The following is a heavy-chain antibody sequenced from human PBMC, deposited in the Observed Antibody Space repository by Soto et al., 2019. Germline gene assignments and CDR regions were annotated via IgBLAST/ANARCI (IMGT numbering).Heavy chain of an antibody. V-gene: IGHV4-61*01. J-gene: IGHJ4*02. CDR2: IYYSGST. Sequence: LEPLSHTSPVSDVSGRSGCYYWSWIRQPPGKGLEWIGYIYYSGSTNYNPSLKSRVTISVDTSKNQFSLKLSSVTAADTAVYYCARASGDSDYWGQGTLVTVSS. CDR1: DVSGRSGCYY. D-gene: IGHD7-27*01. CDR3: ARASGDSDY.